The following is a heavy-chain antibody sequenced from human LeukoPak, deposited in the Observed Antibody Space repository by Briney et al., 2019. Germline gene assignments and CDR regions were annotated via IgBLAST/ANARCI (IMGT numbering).Heavy chain of an antibody. CDR3: ARGIAAAGSNYFDY. CDR2: MNPNSGNT. CDR1: GGTFSSYA. V-gene: IGHV1-8*03. J-gene: IGHJ4*02. Sequence: ASVKVSCKASGGTFSSYAISWVRQATGQGLEWMGWMNPNSGNTGYAQKFQGRVTITRNTSISTAYMELSSLRSEDTAVYYCARGIAAAGSNYFDYWGQGTLVTVSS. D-gene: IGHD6-13*01.